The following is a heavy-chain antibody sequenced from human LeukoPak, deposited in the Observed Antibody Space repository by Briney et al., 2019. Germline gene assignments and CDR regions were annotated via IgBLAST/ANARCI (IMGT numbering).Heavy chain of an antibody. CDR3: AKSTLACCGGDCYSAAFDI. D-gene: IGHD2-21*02. V-gene: IGHV3-9*01. CDR2: ISWNSGSI. Sequence: PGRSLRLSCAASGFTFDDYAMHWVRQAPGKGLEWVSGISWNSGSIGYADSVKGRFTISRDNAKNSLYLQMNSLRAEDTAVYYCAKSTLACCGGDCYSAAFDIWGQGTMVTVSS. J-gene: IGHJ3*02. CDR1: GFTFDDYA.